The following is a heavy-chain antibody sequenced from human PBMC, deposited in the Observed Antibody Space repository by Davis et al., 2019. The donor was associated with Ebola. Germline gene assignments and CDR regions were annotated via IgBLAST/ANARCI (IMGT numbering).Heavy chain of an antibody. CDR1: GYTFTSYY. D-gene: IGHD5-18*01. CDR3: AAVDTAVVLNWFDL. J-gene: IGHJ5*02. V-gene: IGHV1-46*01. CDR2: INPSGGST. Sequence: ASVTVSCKASGYTFTSYYMHWVRQAPGQGLEWMGIINPSGGSTSYAQKFQGRVSMTTETSTSTAYMELRTLRSDDTAVYYCAAVDTAVVLNWFDLWGQGTQVTVS.